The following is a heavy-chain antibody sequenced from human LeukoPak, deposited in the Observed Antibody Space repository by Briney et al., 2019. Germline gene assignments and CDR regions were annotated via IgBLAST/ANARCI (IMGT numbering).Heavy chain of an antibody. J-gene: IGHJ5*02. Sequence: SETLSLTCTVSGDSISSYYWSWIRQPPGRGLEWIGEINHSGSTNYNPSLKSRVTMSVDTSKNQFSLRLTSVTAADTAIYYCVRSSENYFGPWGQGTLVTVSS. CDR2: INHSGST. CDR3: VRSSENYFGP. V-gene: IGHV4-34*01. D-gene: IGHD3-10*01. CDR1: GDSISSYY.